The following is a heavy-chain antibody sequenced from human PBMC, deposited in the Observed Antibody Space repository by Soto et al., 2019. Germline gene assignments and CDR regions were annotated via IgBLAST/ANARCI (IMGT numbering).Heavy chain of an antibody. Sequence: QVQLVESGGGVVQPGRSLRLSCAASGFTFSSYAMHWVRQAPGKGLEWVAVISYDGSNKYYADSVKGRFTISRDNSKNTLYLQMNSLRAEDTAVYYCARDRFLQPENYLDYWGQGTLVTVSS. V-gene: IGHV3-30-3*01. CDR1: GFTFSSYA. CDR2: ISYDGSNK. J-gene: IGHJ4*02. D-gene: IGHD5-18*01. CDR3: ARDRFLQPENYLDY.